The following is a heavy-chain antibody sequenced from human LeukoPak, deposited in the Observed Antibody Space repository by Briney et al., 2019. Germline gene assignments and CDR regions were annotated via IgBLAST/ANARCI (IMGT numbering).Heavy chain of an antibody. V-gene: IGHV1-24*01. CDR1: GITLSESS. CDR2: FDPEDGET. Sequence: ASVKVSCKVSGITLSESSMHWVRQAPGKGLEWMGRFDPEDGETIYARKFQGRVTMTEDTSTDTAYMELSSLRSEDTAVYFCAVSLTTGGYYGMDVWGQGTTVTVSS. J-gene: IGHJ6*02. CDR3: AVSLTTGGYYGMDV. D-gene: IGHD1-1*01.